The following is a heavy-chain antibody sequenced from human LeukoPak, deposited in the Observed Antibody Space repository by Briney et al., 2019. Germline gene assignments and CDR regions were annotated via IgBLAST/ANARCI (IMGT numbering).Heavy chain of an antibody. Sequence: PGGSLRLSCAASGFTFSSYGMHWVRQAPGKGLEGVAFIRYDGSNKYYADSVKGRFTISRDNSKNTLYLQMNSLRAEDTAVYYCATYSDRVGATIYWGQGTLVTVSS. J-gene: IGHJ4*02. V-gene: IGHV3-30*02. D-gene: IGHD1-26*01. CDR3: ATYSDRVGATIY. CDR2: IRYDGSNK. CDR1: GFTFSSYG.